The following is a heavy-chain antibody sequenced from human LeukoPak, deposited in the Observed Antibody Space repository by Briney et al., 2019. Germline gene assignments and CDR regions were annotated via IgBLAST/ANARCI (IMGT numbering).Heavy chain of an antibody. CDR3: ARVPRLQLLYYGMDV. CDR2: INSDGSST. D-gene: IGHD5-18*01. CDR1: GFTFSSYW. V-gene: IGHV3-74*01. J-gene: IGHJ6*02. Sequence: GGTLRLSCAASGFTFSSYWMHWVRQAPGKGLVWVSRINSDGSSTIYADSVKGRFTISRDNAKNTLYLQMNSLRAEDTAVYYCARVPRLQLLYYGMDVWGQGTTVTASS.